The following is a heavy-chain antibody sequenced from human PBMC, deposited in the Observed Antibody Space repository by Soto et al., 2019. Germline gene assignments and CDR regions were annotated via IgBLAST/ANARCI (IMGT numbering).Heavy chain of an antibody. CDR2: IYYSGST. D-gene: IGHD4-17*01. Sequence: PSETLSLTCTVSGGSIRSYYWSWIRQPPGKGLEWIGYIYYSGSTNYNPSLKSRVTISVDRSKNQLSLKLSSVTAADTAVYYCASSAGDYAFDYWGQGTLVTV. CDR3: ASSAGDYAFDY. V-gene: IGHV4-59*12. J-gene: IGHJ4*02. CDR1: GGSIRSYY.